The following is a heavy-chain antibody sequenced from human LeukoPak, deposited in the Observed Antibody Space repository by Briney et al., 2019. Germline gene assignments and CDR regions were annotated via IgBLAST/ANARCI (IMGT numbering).Heavy chain of an antibody. CDR2: IYTSGST. Sequence: SETLSLTCTVSGGSISSGSYYWSWIRQPAGKGLEWTGRIYTSGSTNYNPSLKSRVTISVDTSKNQFSLKLSSVTAADTAVYYCARDTQWLGFIDYWGQGTLVAVSS. V-gene: IGHV4-61*02. D-gene: IGHD6-19*01. J-gene: IGHJ4*02. CDR1: GGSISSGSYY. CDR3: ARDTQWLGFIDY.